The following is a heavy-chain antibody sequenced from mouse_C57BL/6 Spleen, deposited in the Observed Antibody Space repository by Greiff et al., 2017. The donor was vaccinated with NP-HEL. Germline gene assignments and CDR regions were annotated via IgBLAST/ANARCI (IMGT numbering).Heavy chain of an antibody. Sequence: QVQLQQPGTELVKPGASVKLSCKASGYTFTSYWMHWVKQRPGQGLEWIGNINPSNGGTNYNEKFKSKATLTVDQSPIPAYIQLSSLTSEVSAFYYCARPYDYDDGFAYWGQGTLVTVSA. CDR3: ARPYDYDDGFAY. D-gene: IGHD2-4*01. V-gene: IGHV1-53*01. J-gene: IGHJ3*01. CDR2: INPSNGGT. CDR1: GYTFTSYW.